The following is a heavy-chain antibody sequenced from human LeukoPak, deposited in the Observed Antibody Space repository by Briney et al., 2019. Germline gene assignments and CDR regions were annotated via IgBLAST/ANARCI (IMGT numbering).Heavy chain of an antibody. V-gene: IGHV4-39*07. Sequence: SETLSLTCTVSGGSITTTTYYWGWLRQPPGKGLEWIGSIYYSGNTYYNPSLKSRVTISLDTSKNQFSLKVSSVTAADTAVYYCARLGNYYDSSGGYWGQGTLVTVSS. CDR2: IYYSGNT. J-gene: IGHJ4*02. D-gene: IGHD3-22*01. CDR1: GGSITTTTYY. CDR3: ARLGNYYDSSGGY.